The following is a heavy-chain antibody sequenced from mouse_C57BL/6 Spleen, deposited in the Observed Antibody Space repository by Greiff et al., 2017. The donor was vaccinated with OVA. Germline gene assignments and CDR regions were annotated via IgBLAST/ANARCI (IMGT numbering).Heavy chain of an antibody. D-gene: IGHD2-3*01. CDR3: TRGGTYEGDSAWVAY. V-gene: IGHV1-5*01. CDR2: IYPGPSDT. J-gene: IGHJ3*01. CDR1: GYTFTSYW. Sequence: VQLQQSGTVLARPGASVKMSCKTSGYTFTSYWMHWVKPRPGPGLEWIGAIYPGPSDTSSNQTFKGKAKLTAVTSASTAYMELSSLTTEDSAVYYGTRGGTYEGDSAWVAYWGQGTLVTVSA.